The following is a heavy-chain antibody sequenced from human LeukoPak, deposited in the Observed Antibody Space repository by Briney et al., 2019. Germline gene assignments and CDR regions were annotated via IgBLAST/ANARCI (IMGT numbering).Heavy chain of an antibody. CDR3: ARDYADYVGYFFFDY. J-gene: IGHJ4*02. CDR2: ISDSGGST. V-gene: IGHV3-23*01. CDR1: GFTFSNYA. D-gene: IGHD4-17*01. Sequence: PGGSLRLSCAASGFTFSNYAMTWVRQAPGKGLEWVSGISDSGGSTYYADSAKGRFTISRDNSQNTLYLQMNSLRAEDTAVYYCARDYADYVGYFFFDYWGQGTLVTVSS.